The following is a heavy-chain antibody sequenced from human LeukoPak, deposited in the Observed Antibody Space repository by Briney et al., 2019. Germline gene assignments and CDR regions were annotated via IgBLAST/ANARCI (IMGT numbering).Heavy chain of an antibody. CDR3: ARDYSNYFYFDY. CDR1: GYTFTGYY. D-gene: IGHD4-11*01. CDR2: INPNSGGT. Sequence: ASVKVSCKASGYTFTGYYMHWVRQAPGQGLEWMGWINPNSGGTNYAQKFQGRVTMTRDTSISTAYMELSRLRSDDTAVYYCARDYSNYFYFDYWGQGTLVTVSS. J-gene: IGHJ4*02. V-gene: IGHV1-2*02.